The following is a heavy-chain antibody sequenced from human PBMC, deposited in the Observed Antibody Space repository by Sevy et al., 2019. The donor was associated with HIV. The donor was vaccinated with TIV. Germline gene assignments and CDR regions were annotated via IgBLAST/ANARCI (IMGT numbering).Heavy chain of an antibody. CDR3: ARDGTYYYGSGSYYLDY. CDR2: IWYDGSNK. V-gene: IGHV3-33*01. J-gene: IGHJ4*02. CDR1: GFTFSSCG. D-gene: IGHD3-10*01. Sequence: GGSLRLSCAASGFTFSSCGMHWVRQAPGKGLEWVAVIWYDGSNKYYADSVKGRFTISRDNSKNTLYLQMNSLRAEDTAVYYCARDGTYYYGSGSYYLDYWGQGTLVTVSS.